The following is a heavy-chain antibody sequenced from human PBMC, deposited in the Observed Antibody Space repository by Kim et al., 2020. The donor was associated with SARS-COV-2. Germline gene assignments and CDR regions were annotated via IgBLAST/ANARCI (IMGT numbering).Heavy chain of an antibody. Sequence: AGSLRLSCAASGFTFSSCAMSWVRQAPGKGLEWVSYISSLSYVTKYADSVKGRFIISRDNSKNTVYLQMNSLRADDTAVYFCAKGVDSTGYYNWLDSWGQGALVTVSS. CDR1: GFTFSSCA. CDR2: ISSLSYVT. J-gene: IGHJ5*01. V-gene: IGHV3-23*01. CDR3: AKGVDSTGYYNWLDS. D-gene: IGHD3-9*01.